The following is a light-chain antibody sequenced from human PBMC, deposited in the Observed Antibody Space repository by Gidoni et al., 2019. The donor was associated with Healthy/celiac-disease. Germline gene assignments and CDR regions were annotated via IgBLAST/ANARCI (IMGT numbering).Light chain of an antibody. CDR3: QQYGSPCS. Sequence: EIVLTQSPGTLSLSPGERATLSCRASQSVSSSYLAWYQQKPGQAPRLRIYGASSRATGIPDRFSGSGSGTDFTLTISRLEPEDFAVYYCQQYGSPCSFGQGTKLEIK. V-gene: IGKV3-20*01. CDR2: GAS. J-gene: IGKJ2*04. CDR1: QSVSSSY.